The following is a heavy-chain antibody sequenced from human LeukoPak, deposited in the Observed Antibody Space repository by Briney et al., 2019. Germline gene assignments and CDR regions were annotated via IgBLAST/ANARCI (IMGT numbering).Heavy chain of an antibody. CDR1: GFTFSSYS. Sequence: GGSLRLSCAASGFTFSSYSMNWVRQAPGKGLEWVSYISSSSSTIYYADSVKGRFTISRDNAKNSLFLQMNSLGAEDTAVYYCARDRNTDFWSGYYTNYFDYWGQGTLVTVSS. CDR3: ARDRNTDFWSGYYTNYFDY. J-gene: IGHJ4*02. CDR2: ISSSSSTI. V-gene: IGHV3-48*04. D-gene: IGHD3-3*01.